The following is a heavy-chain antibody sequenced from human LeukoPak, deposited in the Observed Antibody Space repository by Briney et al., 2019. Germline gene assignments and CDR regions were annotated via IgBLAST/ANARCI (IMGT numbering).Heavy chain of an antibody. D-gene: IGHD3-10*01. CDR1: GGTFSSYA. CDR2: IIPIFGTA. V-gene: IGHV1-69*13. J-gene: IGHJ4*02. Sequence: SVKVSCKASGGTFSSYAISWVRQAPGQGLEWMGGIIPIFGTANYAQKFQGRVTITADESTSTAYMELSSLRSEDAAVYYCAREAYGSGSYFDYWGQGTLVTVSS. CDR3: AREAYGSGSYFDY.